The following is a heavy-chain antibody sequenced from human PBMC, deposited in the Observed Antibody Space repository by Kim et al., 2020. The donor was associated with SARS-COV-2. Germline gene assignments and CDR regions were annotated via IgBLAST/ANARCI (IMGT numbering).Heavy chain of an antibody. D-gene: IGHD3-22*01. J-gene: IGHJ4*02. CDR1: GGSVSSGSYY. V-gene: IGHV4-61*01. Sequence: SETLSLTCTVSGGSVSSGSYYWTWIRQPPGKGLEWIGYIYYSGTTKYNPSLKSRVTISVDTSKTQIPLKLSSVTAADTAVYYCAREPSAYYYDSGGYDYWGQGTLVTVSS. CDR3: AREPSAYYYDSGGYDY. CDR2: IYYSGTT.